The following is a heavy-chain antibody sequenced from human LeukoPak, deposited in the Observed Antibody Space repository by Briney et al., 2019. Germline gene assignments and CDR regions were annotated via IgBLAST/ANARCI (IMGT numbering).Heavy chain of an antibody. CDR2: IYYSGST. D-gene: IGHD6-19*01. CDR3: ARKAYSSGWRNFDY. CDR1: GGSISSYF. J-gene: IGHJ4*02. V-gene: IGHV4-59*01. Sequence: NPSETLSLTCTVSGGSISSYFWSWIRQPPGKGLEWIGYIYYSGSTNYNPSLKSRVTISVDTSKNQFSLKLSSVTAADTAVYYCARKAYSSGWRNFDYWGQGTLVTVSS.